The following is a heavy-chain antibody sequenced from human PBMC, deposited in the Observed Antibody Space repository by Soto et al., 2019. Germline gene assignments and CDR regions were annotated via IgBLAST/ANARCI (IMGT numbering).Heavy chain of an antibody. CDR2: ISYDGSNK. CDR3: AKDQSQQWLIYYFDY. D-gene: IGHD6-19*01. V-gene: IGHV3-30*18. CDR1: GFTFSSYG. J-gene: IGHJ4*02. Sequence: QVQLVESGGGVVQPGRSLRLSCAASGFTFSSYGMHWVRQAPGKGLEWVAVISYDGSNKYYADSVKGRFTISRDNSKNTLYLQMTSLRAEDTAVYYCAKDQSQQWLIYYFDYWGQGTLVTVSS.